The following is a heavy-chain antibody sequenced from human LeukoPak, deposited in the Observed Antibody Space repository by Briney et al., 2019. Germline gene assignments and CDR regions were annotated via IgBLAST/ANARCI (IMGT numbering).Heavy chain of an antibody. Sequence: PSETLSLTCTVSGGSISSVGYYWGWIRQPPGRGLEWIGTIYYSGSTYYNPSLKSRVTISVDTSKNQFSLNLDSMTAADTAVYYCAKHDFGDYGPFDYWGQGTLVTVSS. CDR3: AKHDFGDYGPFDY. D-gene: IGHD4-17*01. J-gene: IGHJ4*02. V-gene: IGHV4-39*01. CDR1: GGSISSVGYY. CDR2: IYYSGST.